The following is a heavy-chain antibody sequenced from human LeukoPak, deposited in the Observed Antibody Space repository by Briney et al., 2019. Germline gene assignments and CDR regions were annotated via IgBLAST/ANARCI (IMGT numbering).Heavy chain of an antibody. D-gene: IGHD6-19*01. Sequence: SETLSLTCTVSGDSISGYYWSWIRQPAGKGLEWIGRIYASGSTNYNPSLRSRVTMSVDTSKSQFSLTLSSVTAADTAVYYCARDSNSGWRSLDYWGQGALVTVSS. CDR1: GDSISGYY. V-gene: IGHV4-4*07. J-gene: IGHJ4*02. CDR3: ARDSNSGWRSLDY. CDR2: IYASGST.